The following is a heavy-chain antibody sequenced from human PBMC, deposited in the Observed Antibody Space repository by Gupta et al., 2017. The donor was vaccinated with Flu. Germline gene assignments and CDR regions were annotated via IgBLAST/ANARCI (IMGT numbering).Heavy chain of an antibody. CDR2: ISSGSTYA. J-gene: IGHJ4*02. Sequence: SGFTFGSFSMHWVRQAPGKGLEWVSSISSGSTYAEYADSVRGRFTISRDNAKNSLFLQMNSLRAEDTAYYYCVKDDYDFWSGFHEYWGQGTLVCVSS. V-gene: IGHV3-21*01. CDR3: VKDDYDFWSGFHEY. CDR1: GFTFGSFS. D-gene: IGHD3-3*01.